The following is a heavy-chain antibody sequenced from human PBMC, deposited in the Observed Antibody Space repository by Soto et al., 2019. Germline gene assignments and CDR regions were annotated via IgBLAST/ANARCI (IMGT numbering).Heavy chain of an antibody. V-gene: IGHV1-58*01. CDR3: ARDRSGIAAAGSLGDY. J-gene: IGHJ4*02. CDR1: GFTFTSSA. D-gene: IGHD6-13*01. Sequence: SVKVSCKASGFTFTSSAVQWVRQARGQRLEWIGWIVVGSGTANYAQKFQGRVTITADESTSTAYMELSSLRSEDTAVYYCARDRSGIAAAGSLGDYWGQGTLVTVSS. CDR2: IVVGSGTA.